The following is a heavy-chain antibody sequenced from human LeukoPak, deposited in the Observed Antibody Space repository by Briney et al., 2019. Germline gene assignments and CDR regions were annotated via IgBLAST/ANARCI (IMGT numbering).Heavy chain of an antibody. Sequence: SETLSLTCTVSGGSVSTYYWSWVRQPAGKGLEWIGRIYTSGSTKYNPSLKSRVTMSVDTSKNQLSLKLSSVTAADTAVYYCARDLGYTYAMDVRGQGTTVTVSS. CDR1: GGSVSTYY. D-gene: IGHD1-1*01. CDR2: IYTSGST. CDR3: ARDLGYTYAMDV. J-gene: IGHJ6*02. V-gene: IGHV4-4*07.